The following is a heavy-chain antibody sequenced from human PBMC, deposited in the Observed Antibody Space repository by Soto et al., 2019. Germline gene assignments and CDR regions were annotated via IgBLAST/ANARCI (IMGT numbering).Heavy chain of an antibody. CDR3: AGSHNYYDSSGYYWFGAFDI. V-gene: IGHV1-69*06. D-gene: IGHD3-22*01. Sequence: SVKVSCKASGGTFSSYAISWVRQAPGQGLEWMGGIIPIFGTANYAQKFQGRVTITADKSTSTAYMELSSLRSGDTAVYYCAGSHNYYDSSGYYWFGAFDIWGQGTMVTVSS. CDR1: GGTFSSYA. CDR2: IIPIFGTA. J-gene: IGHJ3*02.